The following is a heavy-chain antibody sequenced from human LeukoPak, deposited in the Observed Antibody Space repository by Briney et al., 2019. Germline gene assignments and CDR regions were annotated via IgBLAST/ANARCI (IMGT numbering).Heavy chain of an antibody. Sequence: ASVKVSCKASGYTFTSYGISWVRQAPGQGLEWMGWISAYNGNTNYAQKLQGRVTMTTDTSTSTAYMELRSLGSDDTAVYYRARDGRYYYGSGSTPPGYWGQGTLVTVSS. CDR1: GYTFTSYG. V-gene: IGHV1-18*01. D-gene: IGHD3-10*01. J-gene: IGHJ4*02. CDR2: ISAYNGNT. CDR3: ARDGRYYYGSGSTPPGY.